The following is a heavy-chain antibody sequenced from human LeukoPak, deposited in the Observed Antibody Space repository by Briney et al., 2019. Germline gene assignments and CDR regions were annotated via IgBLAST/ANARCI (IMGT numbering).Heavy chain of an antibody. Sequence: SETLSLTCTVWGGSIGRYYWSWIRQPRGKGREWIGYIYYSGSTIYNPSPKSRLTISLDTSKDQFSLKLRSVTGAGTGVYYWGRECVVVVGTSWTYDGLKVWGRGTTVIVSS. CDR3: GRECVVVVGTSWTYDGLKV. J-gene: IGHJ6*02. V-gene: IGHV4-59*12. CDR2: IYYSGST. D-gene: IGHD2-15*01. CDR1: GGSIGRYY.